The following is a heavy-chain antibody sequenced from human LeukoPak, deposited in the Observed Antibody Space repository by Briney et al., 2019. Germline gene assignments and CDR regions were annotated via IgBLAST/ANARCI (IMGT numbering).Heavy chain of an antibody. CDR1: GFPFSSYA. V-gene: IGHV3-23*01. Sequence: GGSLRLSCAASGFPFSSYAMSWVRQAPGKGLEWVSAISGSGGSTYYADSVKGRFTISRDNSKNTLYLQMNSLRAEDTAVYYCASGASDYYGSAWFDPWGQGTLVTVSS. D-gene: IGHD3-10*01. CDR2: ISGSGGST. J-gene: IGHJ5*02. CDR3: ASGASDYYGSAWFDP.